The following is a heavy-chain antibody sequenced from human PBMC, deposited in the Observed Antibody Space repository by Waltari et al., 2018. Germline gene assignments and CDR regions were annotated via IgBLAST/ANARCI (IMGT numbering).Heavy chain of an antibody. D-gene: IGHD3-10*01. CDR2: IKQDGSEK. CDR1: GFTFSSYS. J-gene: IGHJ6*02. Sequence: EVQLVESGGGLVKPGGSLRLSCAASGFTFSSYSMNWVRQAPGKGLEWVANIKQDGSEKYYVDSVKGRFTISRDNAKNSLYLQMNSLRAEDTAVYYCARDLLWFGEPPHYYYGMDVWGQGTTVTVSS. V-gene: IGHV3-7*04. CDR3: ARDLLWFGEPPHYYYGMDV.